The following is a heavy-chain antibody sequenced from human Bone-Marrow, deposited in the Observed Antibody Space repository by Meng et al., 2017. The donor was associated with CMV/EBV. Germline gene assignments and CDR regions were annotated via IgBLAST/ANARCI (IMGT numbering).Heavy chain of an antibody. CDR1: GGSISSYY. D-gene: IGHD6-6*01. J-gene: IGHJ6*02. Sequence: SETLSLTCTVSGGSISSYYWSWIRQPPGKGLEWIGYIYYSGSTNYNPSLKSRVTISVDKSKNHFSLKLSSVTAAETSVYYCAREGGIAARPYYYYGMDVWSQGTTVTVSS. CDR3: AREGGIAARPYYYYGMDV. CDR2: IYYSGST. V-gene: IGHV4-59*01.